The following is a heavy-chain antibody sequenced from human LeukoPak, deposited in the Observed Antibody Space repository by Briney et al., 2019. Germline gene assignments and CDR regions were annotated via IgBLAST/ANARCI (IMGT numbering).Heavy chain of an antibody. Sequence: GASVKVSCKASGGTFSSYAISWVRQAPGQGLEWMGRIIPILGIANCAQKFQGRVTITADKSTSTAYMELSSLRSEDTAVYYCARDHNGYGDYVYYYYGMDVWGQGTTVTVSS. CDR3: ARDHNGYGDYVYYYYGMDV. D-gene: IGHD4-17*01. J-gene: IGHJ6*02. CDR1: GGTFSSYA. V-gene: IGHV1-69*04. CDR2: IIPILGIA.